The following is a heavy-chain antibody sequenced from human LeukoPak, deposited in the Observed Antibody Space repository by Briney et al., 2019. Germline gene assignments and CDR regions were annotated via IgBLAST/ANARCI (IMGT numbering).Heavy chain of an antibody. V-gene: IGHV4-59*01. CDR3: ARETSLAGFASGLGFNY. D-gene: IGHD6-19*01. J-gene: IGHJ4*02. CDR1: GGSISGWY. CDR2: IYGSGYT. Sequence: PSETLSLTCTVSGGSISGWYWSWIRQPPGKGLEWIGYIYGSGYTNYNPSLKSRVTMSIDTSKNHFSLKLTSVTAADAATYYCARETSLAGFASGLGFNYWGQGILVTVSS.